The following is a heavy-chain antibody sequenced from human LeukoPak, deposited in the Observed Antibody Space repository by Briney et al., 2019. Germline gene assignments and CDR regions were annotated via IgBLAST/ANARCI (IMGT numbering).Heavy chain of an antibody. J-gene: IGHJ6*04. CDR3: AELGITMIGGV. CDR2: ISSSGSTI. Sequence: GGSLRLSCAASGFAFSSYEMNWVRQAPGKGLEWVSYISSSGSTIYYADSVKGRFTISRDNAKNSLYLQMNSLRAEDTAVYYCAELGITMIGGVWGKGTTATISS. CDR1: GFAFSSYE. V-gene: IGHV3-48*03. D-gene: IGHD3-10*02.